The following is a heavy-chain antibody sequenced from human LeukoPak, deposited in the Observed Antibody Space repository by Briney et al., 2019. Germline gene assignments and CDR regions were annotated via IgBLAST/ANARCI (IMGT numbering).Heavy chain of an antibody. V-gene: IGHV3-30*02. CDR1: GFTFSDYG. Sequence: PGGSLRLSCKASGFTFSDYGMHWVRQAPGKGLDWLAFIRYDGTDKYYVASVKGRFTISRDNSKNTMYLQMNSLRTEDTAVYYCATLGSPGFSYGFDYWGQGTLVTVSS. J-gene: IGHJ4*02. CDR3: ATLGSPGFSYGFDY. CDR2: IRYDGTDK. D-gene: IGHD5-18*01.